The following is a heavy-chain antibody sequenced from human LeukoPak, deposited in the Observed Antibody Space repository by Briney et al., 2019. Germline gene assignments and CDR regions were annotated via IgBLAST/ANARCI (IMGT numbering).Heavy chain of an antibody. Sequence: SETLSLTCTVSGGSISGYYWGWIRQPPGKRLEWIGSIYYSGSTYYNPSLESRVTISVDTSKNQFSLKLSSVTAADTAVYYCARQGVVVPGAFDPWGQGTLVTVSS. J-gene: IGHJ5*02. CDR3: ARQGVVVPGAFDP. CDR1: GGSISGYY. CDR2: IYYSGST. D-gene: IGHD2-2*01. V-gene: IGHV4-39*01.